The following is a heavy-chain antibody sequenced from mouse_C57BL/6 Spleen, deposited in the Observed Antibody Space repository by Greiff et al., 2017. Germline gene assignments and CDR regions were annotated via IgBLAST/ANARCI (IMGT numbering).Heavy chain of an antibody. J-gene: IGHJ4*01. CDR3: ARWYYYGSSYYAMDY. Sequence: QVQLQQSGAELARPGASVKLSCKASGYTFTSYGISWVKQRTGQGLEWIGEIYPRSGNTYYNEKFKGKATLTADKSSSTAYMELRSLTSEDSAVYFCARWYYYGSSYYAMDYWGQGTSVTVSS. V-gene: IGHV1-81*01. CDR2: IYPRSGNT. D-gene: IGHD1-1*01. CDR1: GYTFTSYG.